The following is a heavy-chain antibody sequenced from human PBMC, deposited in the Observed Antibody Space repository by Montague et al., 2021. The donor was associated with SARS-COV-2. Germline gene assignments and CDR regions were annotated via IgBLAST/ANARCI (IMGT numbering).Heavy chain of an antibody. V-gene: IGHV4-59*01. CDR2: INYSGIT. Sequence: SETLSLTCTVSGGSISTYYWSWIRQPPEKGLEWIAYINYSGITNHNPSLKSRVSVSLDTSKNHFSLNLKSVTAADTAVYYCARSGWLTRGFDSWGQGTLVFVSS. CDR3: ARSGWLTRGFDS. J-gene: IGHJ4*02. CDR1: GGSISTYY. D-gene: IGHD5-12*01.